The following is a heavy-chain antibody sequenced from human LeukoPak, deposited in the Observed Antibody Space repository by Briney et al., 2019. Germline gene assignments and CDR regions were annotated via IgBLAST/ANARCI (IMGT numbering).Heavy chain of an antibody. CDR2: IYPGDSDT. CDR1: GYSFTDYW. V-gene: IGHV5-51*01. J-gene: IGHJ5*02. Sequence: GESLKISCKGSGYSFTDYWIAWVRQMPGKGLEWMGSIYPGDSDTRYSQSFQGQVTFSADKSIGTAYLQWSSLRASDTAIYYCARQCCRGASPGFDPWGQGTLVTVSS. D-gene: IGHD3-10*01. CDR3: ARQCCRGASPGFDP.